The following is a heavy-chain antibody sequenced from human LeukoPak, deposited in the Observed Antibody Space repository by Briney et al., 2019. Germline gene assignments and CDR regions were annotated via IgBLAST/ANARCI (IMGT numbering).Heavy chain of an antibody. Sequence: PSETLSLTCSVSGYSISSGNYWGWIRLPPGKGLQWIGSIYHSGSTYYNPSLKSRVTISVDTSKNQFSLKLSSVTAADTAVYYCAKGYCRGNSCYDDRGAFDYWGQGTLVTVSS. CDR2: IYHSGST. D-gene: IGHD2-2*01. J-gene: IGHJ4*02. CDR3: AKGYCRGNSCYDDRGAFDY. V-gene: IGHV4-38-2*02. CDR1: GYSISSGNY.